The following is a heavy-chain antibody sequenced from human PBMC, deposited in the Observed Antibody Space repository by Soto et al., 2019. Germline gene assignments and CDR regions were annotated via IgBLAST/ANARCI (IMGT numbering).Heavy chain of an antibody. D-gene: IGHD4-17*01. CDR1: GGSISSGGYY. Sequence: SETLSLTCTVSGGSISSGGYYWSWIRQHPGKGLEWIGYIYHSGSTYYNPSLKSRVTISVDRSKNQFSLKLSSVTAADTAVYYCARELDGDFDYWGQGTLVTVSS. J-gene: IGHJ4*02. CDR2: IYHSGST. CDR3: ARELDGDFDY. V-gene: IGHV4-30-2*01.